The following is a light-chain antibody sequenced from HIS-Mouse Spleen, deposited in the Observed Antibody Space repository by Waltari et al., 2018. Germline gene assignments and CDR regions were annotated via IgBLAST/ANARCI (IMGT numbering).Light chain of an antibody. J-gene: IGLJ2*01. Sequence: SYELTQPPSVSVSPGKTARITCSGDALPKQYAYVYQQKPGQAPVLVIYKDSERPSGIPERFSGSSSGTTVTLTISGVQAEDEADYYCQSADSSGTYQDVVFGGGTKLTVL. CDR3: QSADSSGTYQDVV. CDR2: KDS. CDR1: ALPKQY. V-gene: IGLV3-25*03.